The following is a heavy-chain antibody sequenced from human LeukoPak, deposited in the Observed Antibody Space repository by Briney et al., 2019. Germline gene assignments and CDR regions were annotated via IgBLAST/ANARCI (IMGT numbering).Heavy chain of an antibody. CDR2: IIPILGIA. CDR3: ARDLYSGHEGNAFDI. Sequence: SVKVSCKASGGTFSSYASTWVRQAPGQGLEWMGRIIPILGIANYAQKFQGRVTIIADKSTSTAYMELSSLRSEDTAVYYCARDLYSGHEGNAFDIWGQGTMVTVSS. J-gene: IGHJ3*02. D-gene: IGHD5-12*01. CDR1: GGTFSSYA. V-gene: IGHV1-69*04.